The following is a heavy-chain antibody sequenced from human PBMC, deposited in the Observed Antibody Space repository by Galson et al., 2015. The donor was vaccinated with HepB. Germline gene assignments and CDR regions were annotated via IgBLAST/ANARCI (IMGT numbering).Heavy chain of an antibody. J-gene: IGHJ2*01. CDR2: INPSSGGT. V-gene: IGHV1-46*01. CDR1: GYTFTSYY. CDR3: ARDSTSGNSYFDL. D-gene: IGHD3-3*01. Sequence: SVKVSCKASGYTFTSYYMHWVRQAPGQGLEWMGLINPSSGGTRYAQEFQGRVNMTRDTSTNTDYMELSSLRSEDTAVYYCARDSTSGNSYFDLWGRGTLVTVSS.